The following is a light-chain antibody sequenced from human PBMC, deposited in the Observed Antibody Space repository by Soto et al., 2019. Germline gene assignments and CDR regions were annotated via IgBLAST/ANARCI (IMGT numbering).Light chain of an antibody. V-gene: IGKV1-27*01. J-gene: IGKJ4*01. Sequence: DIQMTHSPSSLSASVGDRVTITCRASQVINNYLAWYQQKPGKAPELLIYAASTLQSGVPSRFSGSGFGTEFVLTIGSLQPDDVATYYCQNYNIDPLTFGGGTKVDIK. CDR2: AAS. CDR3: QNYNIDPLT. CDR1: QVINNY.